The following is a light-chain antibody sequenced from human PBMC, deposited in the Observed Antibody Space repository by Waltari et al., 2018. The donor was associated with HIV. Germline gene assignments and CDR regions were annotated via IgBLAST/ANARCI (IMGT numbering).Light chain of an antibody. CDR3: QQYDNLPRT. CDR2: GAS. Sequence: DIQIPQSPSSLSASVGARLTITCQASQDISNSLNWYQQKPGKAPKLLIYGASNLETGVPSRFSGSGSGTDFTFTIRSLQPEDIAAYYCQQYDNLPRTFGQGTKVEIK. J-gene: IGKJ1*01. CDR1: QDISNS. V-gene: IGKV1-33*01.